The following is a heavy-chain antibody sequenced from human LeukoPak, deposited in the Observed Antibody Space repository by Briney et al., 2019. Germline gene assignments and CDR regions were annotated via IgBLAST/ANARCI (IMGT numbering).Heavy chain of an antibody. CDR2: IRYDGSNK. V-gene: IGHV3-30*02. D-gene: IGHD3-9*01. CDR1: GFTFSSYG. Sequence: PGGSLRLSCAASGFTFSSYGMHWVRQAPGKGLEWVAIIRYDGSNKYYADSVKGRFTISRDNSKNTLYLQMNSLRAEDTAVYYCAKEDLGHYDILTGSPLGWGQGTMVTVSS. CDR3: AKEDLGHYDILTGSPLG. J-gene: IGHJ3*01.